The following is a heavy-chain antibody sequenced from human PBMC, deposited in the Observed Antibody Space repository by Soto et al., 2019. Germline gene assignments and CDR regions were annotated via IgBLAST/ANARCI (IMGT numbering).Heavy chain of an antibody. CDR2: IYWNDDK. D-gene: IGHD6-19*01. Sequence: AGPTLGNPTQTLTLTCIFSGFSLRTSGVGVGWIRQPPGKALEWLGFIYWNDDKRYSPSLKSRLTINKDTSKNPVVLTMTKMDPVDTATYYCAKSGSSGWYGWFDPWGQGTLVTVSA. CDR3: AKSGSSGWYGWFDP. J-gene: IGHJ5*02. V-gene: IGHV2-5*01. CDR1: GFSLRTSGVG.